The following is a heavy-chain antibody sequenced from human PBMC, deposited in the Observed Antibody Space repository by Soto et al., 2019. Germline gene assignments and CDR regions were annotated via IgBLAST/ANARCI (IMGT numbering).Heavy chain of an antibody. CDR3: ARGSTYYDFWSGYHKNNWFDP. Sequence: SETLSLTCTVSGDSIRSGNHYWSWIRQPPGKGLEWIGYIYYSGSTYYNPSLKSRVTISVDTSKNQFSLKLSSVTAADTAVYYCARGSTYYDFWSGYHKNNWFDPWGQGTLVTVSS. J-gene: IGHJ5*02. D-gene: IGHD3-3*01. CDR2: IYYSGST. V-gene: IGHV4-30-4*01. CDR1: GDSIRSGNHY.